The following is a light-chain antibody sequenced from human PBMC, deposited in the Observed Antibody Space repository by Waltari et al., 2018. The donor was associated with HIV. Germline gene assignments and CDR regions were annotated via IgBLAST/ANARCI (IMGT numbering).Light chain of an antibody. J-gene: IGLJ2*01. V-gene: IGLV1-47*01. CDR2: RNK. CDR1: SSNIGRNY. Sequence: QSVLTQPPSASGTPGQRVTISCSGSSSNIGRNYVYWYQQLPGTAPKLLIYRNKQRPSGVPDRFSGSKSGTSASLAISGLLSEDEADYDCAAWDDSLSGLHVVFGGGTKVTVL. CDR3: AAWDDSLSGLHVV.